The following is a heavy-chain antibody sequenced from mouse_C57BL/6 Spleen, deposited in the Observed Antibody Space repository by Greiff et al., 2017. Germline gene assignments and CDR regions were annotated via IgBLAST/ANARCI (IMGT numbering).Heavy chain of an antibody. D-gene: IGHD1-1*01. V-gene: IGHV1-55*01. J-gene: IGHJ4*01. CDR2: IYPGSGST. Sequence: QVQLQQSGAELVKPGASVKMSCKASGYTFTSYWITWVKQRPGQGLEWIGDIYPGSGSTNYNEKFKSKATLTVDTSSSTAYMQLSSLTSEDSAVYYCARYPITTVVAYYAMDYWGQGTSVTVSS. CDR3: ARYPITTVVAYYAMDY. CDR1: GYTFTSYW.